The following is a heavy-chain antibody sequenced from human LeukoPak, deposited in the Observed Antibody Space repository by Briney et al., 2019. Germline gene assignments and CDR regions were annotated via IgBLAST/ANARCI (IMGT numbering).Heavy chain of an antibody. Sequence: SQTLSLTCAISGDSFSSNSATWNWIRQSPSRGLEWLGRTYYRSKWYKYYAVSVKGRITINPDTSKNQFSLQLNSVTPEDTAVYYWEGGPPYSQHGARGPLAPVPS. D-gene: IGHD3-16*01. CDR2: TYYRSKWYK. CDR1: GDSFSSNSAT. J-gene: IGHJ1*01. V-gene: IGHV6-1*01. CDR3: EGGPPYSQH.